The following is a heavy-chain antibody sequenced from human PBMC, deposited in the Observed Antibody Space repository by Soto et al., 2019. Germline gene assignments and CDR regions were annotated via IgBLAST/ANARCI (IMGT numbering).Heavy chain of an antibody. D-gene: IGHD3-10*01. CDR1: GFAFSTYS. CDR2: ISSGSNYI. CDR3: ASGVQPDGH. J-gene: IGHJ1*01. V-gene: IGHV3-21*01. Sequence: EVQLVESGGGLVKPGGSLRLSCAASGFAFSTYSMNWVRQAPGKGLEWVSSISSGSNYIYYADSVKGRFTISRDNAKNSLCLQMNSLRVEDTAVYYGASGVQPDGHWGQGTLVTVSS.